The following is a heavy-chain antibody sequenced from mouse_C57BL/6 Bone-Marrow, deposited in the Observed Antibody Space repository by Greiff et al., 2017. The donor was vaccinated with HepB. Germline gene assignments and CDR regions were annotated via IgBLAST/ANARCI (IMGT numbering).Heavy chain of an antibody. D-gene: IGHD1-1*01. CDR3: ARHITAGIATRGDMDY. CDR1: GYTFTGYW. V-gene: IGHV1-9*01. CDR2: ILPGSGST. J-gene: IGHJ4*01. Sequence: QVQLQQSGAELLKPGASVKLSCKATGYTFTGYWIEWVKQRPGHGLEWIGEILPGSGSTNYNEKFKGKATFTADTSSNTAYMQLSSLTTEDSAIYYCARHITAGIATRGDMDYWGQGTSVTVSS.